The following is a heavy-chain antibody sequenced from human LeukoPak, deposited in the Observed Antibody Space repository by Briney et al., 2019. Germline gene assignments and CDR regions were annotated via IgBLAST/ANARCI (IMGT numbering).Heavy chain of an antibody. CDR1: GFTFSSYA. CDR3: AKARQPYSSSSGFDY. Sequence: PGGSLRLSCAASGFTFSSYAMSWVRQAPGKGLEWVSAISGSGGSTHYADSVKGRFTISRDNSKNTLYLQMNSLRAEDTAVYYCAKARQPYSSSSGFDYWGQGTLVNVSS. D-gene: IGHD6-6*01. J-gene: IGHJ4*02. V-gene: IGHV3-23*01. CDR2: ISGSGGST.